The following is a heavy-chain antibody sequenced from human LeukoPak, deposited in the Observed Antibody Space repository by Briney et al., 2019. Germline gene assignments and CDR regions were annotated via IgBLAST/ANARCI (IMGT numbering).Heavy chain of an antibody. V-gene: IGHV1-69*13. CDR2: IIPIFGTA. J-gene: IGHJ4*02. CDR3: AKEFRRGWPFDY. D-gene: IGHD6-19*01. Sequence: SVKVSCKASGGTFSSYAISWVRQAPGQGLEWMGGIIPIFGTANYAQKFQGRVTITADESTSTAYMELSSLRSEDTAVYYCAKEFRRGWPFDYWGQGTPVTVSS. CDR1: GGTFSSYA.